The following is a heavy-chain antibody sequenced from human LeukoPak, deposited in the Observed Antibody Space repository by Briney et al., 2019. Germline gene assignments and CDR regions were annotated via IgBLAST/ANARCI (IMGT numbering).Heavy chain of an antibody. Sequence: SETLSLTCNVSGGSISGHYCTCIRQPPGQGLEFIGFIYYSGATNYNPSLKSRVTMSVDTSKNQLSLKLSSVTAADTAVYYCARRRITIFGMDVWGQGTTVTISS. CDR2: IYYSGAT. CDR1: GGSISGHY. D-gene: IGHD3-3*01. V-gene: IGHV4-59*08. J-gene: IGHJ6*02. CDR3: ARRRITIFGMDV.